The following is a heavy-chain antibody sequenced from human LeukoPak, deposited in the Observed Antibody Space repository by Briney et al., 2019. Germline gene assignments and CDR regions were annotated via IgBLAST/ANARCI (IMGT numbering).Heavy chain of an antibody. D-gene: IGHD1-26*01. CDR2: ITHSGST. CDR1: GGSISTYY. CDR3: ATGSGPNDAFDF. V-gene: IGHV4-59*01. J-gene: IGHJ3*01. Sequence: PSETLSLTCTVSGGSISTYYWSWIGQPPGKGLKWIGDITHSGSTKYNPSLKSRVTISVDTYNKQFSLKVITATAADTAVYYCATGSGPNDAFDFWGQGTMVTVSS.